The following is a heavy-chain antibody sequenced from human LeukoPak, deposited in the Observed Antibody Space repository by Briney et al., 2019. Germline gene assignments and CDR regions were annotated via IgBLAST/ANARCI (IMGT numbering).Heavy chain of an antibody. J-gene: IGHJ5*02. CDR1: GGSISSYY. Sequence: SETLSLTCTVSGGSISSYYWSWIRQPPGKGLEWIGYIYYSGSTNYNPSLKSRVTMSVDTSKNQFSLKLSSVTAADTAVYYCARDSDILTGYGWFDPWGQGTLVTVSS. CDR2: IYYSGST. V-gene: IGHV4-59*12. CDR3: ARDSDILTGYGWFDP. D-gene: IGHD3-9*01.